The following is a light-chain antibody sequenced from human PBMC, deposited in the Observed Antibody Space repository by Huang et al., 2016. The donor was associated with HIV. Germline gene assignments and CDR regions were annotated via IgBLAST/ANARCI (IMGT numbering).Light chain of an antibody. Sequence: EIVLTQSPGTLSLSPGERAALSCRASQTITNNLLALYQQKSGQAPRLLISGASSRAIGIPDRFSGSGSGTDFTLIISRLEPQDSAVFYCQQYLTSPLTFGGGTNVEI. CDR3: QQYLTSPLT. CDR2: GAS. J-gene: IGKJ4*01. CDR1: QTITNNL. V-gene: IGKV3-20*01.